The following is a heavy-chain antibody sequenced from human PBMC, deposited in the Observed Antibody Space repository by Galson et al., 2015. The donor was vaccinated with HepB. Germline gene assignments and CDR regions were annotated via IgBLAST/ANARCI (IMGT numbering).Heavy chain of an antibody. CDR3: ARPWYSSGWYGSPAEYFQH. CDR1: GGTFSSYA. J-gene: IGHJ1*01. Sequence: SVKVSCKASGGTFSSYAISWVRQAPGQGLEWMGRIIPILGIANYAQKFQGRVTITADKSTSTAYMELSSLRSEDTAVYYCARPWYSSGWYGSPAEYFQHWGQGTLVTVSS. V-gene: IGHV1-69*04. D-gene: IGHD6-19*01. CDR2: IIPILGIA.